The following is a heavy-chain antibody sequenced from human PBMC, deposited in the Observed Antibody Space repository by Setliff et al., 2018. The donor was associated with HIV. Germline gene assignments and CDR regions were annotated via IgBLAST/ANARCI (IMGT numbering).Heavy chain of an antibody. CDR1: GGTFSDYS. J-gene: IGHJ4*02. V-gene: IGHV1-69*16. D-gene: IGHD6-13*01. Sequence: ASVKVSCKASGGTFSDYSVSWVRQAPGQGLEWVGGFMPLLGAANYTQRFQGRVTITTDESTNTAYLELGSLTSDDTGVYYCAKTPVVAAAGMGPDYWGQGTLVTVSS. CDR2: FMPLLGAA. CDR3: AKTPVVAAAGMGPDY.